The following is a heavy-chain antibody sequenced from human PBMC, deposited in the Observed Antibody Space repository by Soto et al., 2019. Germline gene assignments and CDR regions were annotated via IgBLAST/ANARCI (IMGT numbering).Heavy chain of an antibody. CDR3: ARGTDIVVVPAAIPDWFDP. CDR1: GGSFSCYY. Sequence: SETLSLTCAVYGGSFSCYYGSWIRQPPGKGLEWIGEINHSGSTNYNPSLKSRVTISVDTSKNQFSLKLSSVTAADTAVYYCARGTDIVVVPAAIPDWFDPWGQGTLVTVSS. J-gene: IGHJ5*02. V-gene: IGHV4-34*01. D-gene: IGHD2-2*01. CDR2: INHSGST.